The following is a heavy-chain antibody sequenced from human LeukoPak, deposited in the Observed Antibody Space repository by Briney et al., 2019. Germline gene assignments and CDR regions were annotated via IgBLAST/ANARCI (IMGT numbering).Heavy chain of an antibody. Sequence: SETLSLTCTVSGGSISSYYWSWIRQPPGKGLEWIGYIYYSGSTNYNPSLKSRVTISVDASKNQFSLKLSSVTAADTAVYYCARASSMDGMDVWGQGTTVTVSS. D-gene: IGHD2-8*01. V-gene: IGHV4-59*01. CDR1: GGSISSYY. CDR2: IYYSGST. J-gene: IGHJ6*02. CDR3: ARASSMDGMDV.